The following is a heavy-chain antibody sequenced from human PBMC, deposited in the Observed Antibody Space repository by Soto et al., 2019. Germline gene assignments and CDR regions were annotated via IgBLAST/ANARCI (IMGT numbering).Heavy chain of an antibody. CDR3: AEEGWNRDAFDI. V-gene: IGHV4-39*01. D-gene: IGHD1-1*01. CDR1: GGSISSSSYY. CDR2: IYYSGST. J-gene: IGHJ3*02. Sequence: SETLSLTCTVSGGSISSSSYYWGWIRQPPGKGLEWIGSIYYSGSTYYNPSLKSRVTISVDTSKNQFSLKLSSVTAADTAVYYCAEEGWNRDAFDIWGQGTMVTVSS.